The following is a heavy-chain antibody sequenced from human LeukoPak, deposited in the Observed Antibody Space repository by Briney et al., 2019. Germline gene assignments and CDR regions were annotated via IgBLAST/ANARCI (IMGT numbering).Heavy chain of an antibody. CDR1: GFTFSSYA. Sequence: GGSLRLSCAASGFTFSSYAMHWVRQAPGKGLEWVAVISYDGSNKYYADSVKGRFTISRDNSKNTLYLQMNSLRAEDTAVYYCARDRPPYNSGPDAFDIWGQGTMVTVSS. V-gene: IGHV3-30-3*01. CDR3: ARDRPPYNSGPDAFDI. CDR2: ISYDGSNK. J-gene: IGHJ3*02. D-gene: IGHD6-19*01.